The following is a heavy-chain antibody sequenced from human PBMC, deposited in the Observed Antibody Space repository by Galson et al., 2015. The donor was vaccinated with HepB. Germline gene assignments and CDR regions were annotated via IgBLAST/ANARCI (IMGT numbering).Heavy chain of an antibody. CDR3: ARARNYDILTGYSFDY. Sequence: SVKVSCKASGYTFTSYAMHWVRQAPGQRLEWMGWINAGNGNTKYSQKFQGRVTITRDTSASTAYMELSSLRSEDTAVYYCARARNYDILTGYSFDYWGQGTLVTVSS. J-gene: IGHJ4*02. CDR2: INAGNGNT. D-gene: IGHD3-9*01. V-gene: IGHV1-3*01. CDR1: GYTFTSYA.